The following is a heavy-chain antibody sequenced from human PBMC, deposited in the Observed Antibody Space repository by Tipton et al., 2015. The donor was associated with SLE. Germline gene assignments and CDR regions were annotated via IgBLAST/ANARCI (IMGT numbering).Heavy chain of an antibody. V-gene: IGHV4-31*03. D-gene: IGHD2-2*01. CDR1: GGSISSDDYY. CDR3: ARGGGGYQLLSGYYYYMDV. J-gene: IGHJ6*03. Sequence: TLSLTCTVSGGSISSDDYYWTWIRQHPGKGLEWIGHISYSGSPYYNPSLRSRVTISVDTSKNHFSLKLRSVTAADTAVYYCARGGGGYQLLSGYYYYMDVWGKGTTVTVSS. CDR2: ISYSGSP.